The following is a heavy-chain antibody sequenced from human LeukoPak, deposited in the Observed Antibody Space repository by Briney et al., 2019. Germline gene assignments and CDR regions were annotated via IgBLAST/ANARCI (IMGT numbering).Heavy chain of an antibody. J-gene: IGHJ4*02. Sequence: SQTLSLTCTVSGGSISSGSYYWSWIRQPAGKGLEWIGRIYTSGSTNYNPSLKSRVTISVDTSKNQFSLKLSSATAADTAVYYCARTFYGSGTRGFDYWGQGTLVTVSS. CDR1: GGSISSGSYY. V-gene: IGHV4-61*02. CDR3: ARTFYGSGTRGFDY. CDR2: IYTSGST. D-gene: IGHD3-10*01.